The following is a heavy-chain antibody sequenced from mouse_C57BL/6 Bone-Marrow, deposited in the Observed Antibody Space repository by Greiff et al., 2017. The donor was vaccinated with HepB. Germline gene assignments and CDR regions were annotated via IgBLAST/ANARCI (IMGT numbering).Heavy chain of an antibody. CDR3: ARWRITTVVAPYYYAMDY. D-gene: IGHD1-1*01. CDR2: IYPRSGNT. CDR1: GYTFTSYG. V-gene: IGHV1-81*01. J-gene: IGHJ4*01. Sequence: QVHVKQSGAELARPGASVKLSCKASGYTFTSYGISWVKQRTGQGLEWIGEIYPRSGNTYYNEKFKGKATLTADKSSSTAYMELRSLTSEDSAVYFCARWRITTVVAPYYYAMDYWGQGTSVTVSS.